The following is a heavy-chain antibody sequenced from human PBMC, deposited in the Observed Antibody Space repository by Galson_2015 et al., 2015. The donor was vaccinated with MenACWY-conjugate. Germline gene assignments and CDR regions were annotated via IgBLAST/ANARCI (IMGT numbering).Heavy chain of an antibody. J-gene: IGHJ4*02. V-gene: IGHV3-23*01. Sequence: SLRLSCAASGFTFSSYAMSWVRQAPGKGLEWVSAISGSGGSTYYADSVKGRFTISRDNSKNTLYLQMNSLRAEDTAVYYCAIDIIAVAGTDYWGQGTLVTVSS. CDR1: GFTFSSYA. CDR2: ISGSGGST. D-gene: IGHD6-19*01. CDR3: AIDIIAVAGTDY.